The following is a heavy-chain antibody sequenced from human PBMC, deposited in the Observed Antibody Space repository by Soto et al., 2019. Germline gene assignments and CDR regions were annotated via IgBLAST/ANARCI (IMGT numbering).Heavy chain of an antibody. CDR2: VSIGGST. V-gene: IGHV3-23*01. CDR3: AKRRGAGGHFDY. J-gene: IGHJ4*02. CDR1: GFTFSSYA. D-gene: IGHD2-15*01. Sequence: PGGSLRRSWAASGFTFSSYAMGWVRQGPGKGLEWVAVVSIGGSTHYADSVRGRFTISRDNSKNTLSLQMNSLTAEDTAVYFCAKRRGAGGHFDYWGQGALVTVSS.